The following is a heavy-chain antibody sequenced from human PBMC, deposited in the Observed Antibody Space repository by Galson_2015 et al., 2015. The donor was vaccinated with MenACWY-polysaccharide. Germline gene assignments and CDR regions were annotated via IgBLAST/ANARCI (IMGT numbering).Heavy chain of an antibody. CDR3: ARVRFSTGKYQVYY. V-gene: IGHV3-23*01. CDR1: GFTFTSYA. J-gene: IGHJ4*02. Sequence: SLRLSCAASGFTFTSYAMSWVRQAPGKGLEWVSTIGGSGSNTHYADSVKGRFTISRDNSKNTLSLQMNSLRAEDTAVYYCARVRFSTGKYQVYYWGQGTLVALSS. D-gene: IGHD2-2*01. CDR2: IGGSGSNT.